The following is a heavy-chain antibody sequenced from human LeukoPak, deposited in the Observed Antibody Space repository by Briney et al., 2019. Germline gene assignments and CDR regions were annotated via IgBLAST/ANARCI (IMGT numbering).Heavy chain of an antibody. D-gene: IGHD6-6*01. Sequence: ASVKVSCKASGYTFTSYYMHWVRQAPGQGLEWMGIINPSGGSTSYAQKFQGRVTMTRDTSASTVYMELSSLRSEDTAVYYCARVRGSIAARLYFDYWGQGTLVTVSS. J-gene: IGHJ4*02. V-gene: IGHV1-46*01. CDR2: INPSGGST. CDR3: ARVRGSIAARLYFDY. CDR1: GYTFTSYY.